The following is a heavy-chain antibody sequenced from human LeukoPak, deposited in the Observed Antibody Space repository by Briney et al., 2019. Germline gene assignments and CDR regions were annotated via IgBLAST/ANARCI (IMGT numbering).Heavy chain of an antibody. CDR2: INPNSGGT. Sequence: ASVKVSCKASGYTFTGYYIHWVRQAPGQGLEWMGWINPNSGGTNYAQKFQGRVTMTRDTSISTAYMDLSRLRSDDTAVYYCARGSIVGASFDYFDYWGQGTLVTVSS. J-gene: IGHJ4*02. CDR1: GYTFTGYY. V-gene: IGHV1-2*02. CDR3: ARGSIVGASFDYFDY. D-gene: IGHD1-26*01.